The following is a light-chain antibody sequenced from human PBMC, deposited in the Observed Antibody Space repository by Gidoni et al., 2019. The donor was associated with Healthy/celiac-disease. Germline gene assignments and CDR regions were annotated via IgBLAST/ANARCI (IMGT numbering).Light chain of an antibody. Sequence: DIQMTQSPSSLSASVGDRVTITCRTSQSISSYLNWYQQKPGKAPKLLLYAASSLQSGVPSSFSGSGSGTDFTLTISSLQPEDFATYYCQQSYSTPWTFGQGTRVEIK. CDR3: QQSYSTPWT. CDR1: QSISSY. J-gene: IGKJ1*01. V-gene: IGKV1-39*01. CDR2: AAS.